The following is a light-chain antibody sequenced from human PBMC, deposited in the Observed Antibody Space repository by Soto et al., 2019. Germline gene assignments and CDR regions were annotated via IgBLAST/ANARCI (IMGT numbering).Light chain of an antibody. V-gene: IGKV3-20*01. Sequence: EIVLKQSPVPLSLSPRERATLSCRASQSVGSDLAWYQQKPGQAPRLLIYGASSRATGIPDRFSGSGSGTDFTLTISRLEPEDFAVYYCQRYGSFGQGTKVDI. CDR2: GAS. CDR1: QSVGSD. CDR3: QRYGS. J-gene: IGKJ1*01.